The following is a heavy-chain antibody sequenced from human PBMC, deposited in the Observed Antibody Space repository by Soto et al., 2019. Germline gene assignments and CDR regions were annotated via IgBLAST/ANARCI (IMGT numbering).Heavy chain of an antibody. Sequence: GASVKVSCKASGYTFTSYGINWVRQAPGQRLEWMGWISAYNGNTNYAQKLQGRVTMTTDTSTSTAHMELRSLRSDDTAVYYCARHPLRVVPAAHNKNWFDPWGQGTLVTVSS. CDR1: GYTFTSYG. CDR3: ARHPLRVVPAAHNKNWFDP. V-gene: IGHV1-18*01. CDR2: ISAYNGNT. J-gene: IGHJ5*02. D-gene: IGHD2-2*01.